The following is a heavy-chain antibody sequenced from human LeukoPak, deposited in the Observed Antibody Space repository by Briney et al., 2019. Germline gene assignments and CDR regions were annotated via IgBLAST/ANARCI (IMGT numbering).Heavy chain of an antibody. CDR2: ISSSSSTI. CDR1: GFTFSSYS. J-gene: IGHJ2*01. CDR3: ARDLRWSSSWYWYFDL. V-gene: IGHV3-48*02. Sequence: PGVSLRLSCAASGFTFSSYSMNWVRQALGKGLEWVSYISSSSSTIYYADSVKGRFTISRDNAKNSLYLQMNSLRDEDTAVYYCARDLRWSSSWYWYFDLWGRGTLVTVSS. D-gene: IGHD6-13*01.